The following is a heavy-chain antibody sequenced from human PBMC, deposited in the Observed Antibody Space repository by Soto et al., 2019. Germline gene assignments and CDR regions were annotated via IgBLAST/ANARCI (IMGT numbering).Heavy chain of an antibody. CDR2: IWYDGSNK. CDR1: GFTFSSYG. V-gene: IGHV3-33*01. D-gene: IGHD2-21*02. CDR3: ARESRGGDCYP. J-gene: IGHJ4*02. Sequence: QVQLVESGGGVVQPGRSLRLSCAASGFTFSSYGMHWVRQAPGKGLEWVAVIWYDGSNKYYADSVKGRFTIYRDNSKNTLYLQMNSLRAEDTAVYYCARESRGGDCYPWGQGTLVTVSS.